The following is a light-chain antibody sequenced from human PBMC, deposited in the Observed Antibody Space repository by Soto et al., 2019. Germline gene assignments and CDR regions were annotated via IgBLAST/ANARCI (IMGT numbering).Light chain of an antibody. CDR1: QGISND. CDR3: QKYNSAPFP. J-gene: IGKJ3*01. V-gene: IGKV1-27*01. Sequence: DIQMTQSPSSLSAAVGDRVTITCRASQGISNDLVWYQQKSGQVPKVLMYAASTLQSGVPSRFSGRGSGTAFTLTIDSLQPEDVAPYYCQKYNSAPFPFGPGTKVEI. CDR2: AAS.